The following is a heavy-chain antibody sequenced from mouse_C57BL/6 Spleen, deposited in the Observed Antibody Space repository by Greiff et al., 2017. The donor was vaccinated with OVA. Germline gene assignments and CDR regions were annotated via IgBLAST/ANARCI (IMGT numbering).Heavy chain of an antibody. CDR1: GYTFTDYY. Sequence: EVQLQQSGPELVKPGASVKISCKASGYTFTDYYMNWVKQSHGKSLEWIGDINPNNGGTSYNQKFKGKATLTVDKSSSTAYMELRSLTSEDSAVYYCASYSNYVFDYWGQGTTLTVSS. J-gene: IGHJ2*01. V-gene: IGHV1-26*01. CDR2: INPNNGGT. CDR3: ASYSNYVFDY. D-gene: IGHD2-5*01.